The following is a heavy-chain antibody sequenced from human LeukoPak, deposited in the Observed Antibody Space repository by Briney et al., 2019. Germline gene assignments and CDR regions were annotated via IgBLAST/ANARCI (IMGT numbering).Heavy chain of an antibody. J-gene: IGHJ4*02. Sequence: GSLRLSCAASGFTFSDAWMRWVRQAPGKGLEWVGRIKDKSEGGTIEYAAPVKGRFTISRDDSKNTLYLQMNSLKTEDTAVYYCTRLSDYGETNYWGQGTLVTVSS. CDR3: TRLSDYGETNY. V-gene: IGHV3-15*01. D-gene: IGHD4-17*01. CDR2: IKDKSEGGTI. CDR1: GFTFSDAW.